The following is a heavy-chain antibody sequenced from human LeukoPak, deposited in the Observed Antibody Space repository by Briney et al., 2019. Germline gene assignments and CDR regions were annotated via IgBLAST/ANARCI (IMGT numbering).Heavy chain of an antibody. CDR2: ISWNSGSI. Sequence: SGGSQRLSCAASGFTFDDYAMHWVRQAPGKGLEWVSGISWNSGSIGYADSVKGRFTISRDNAKNSLYLQMNSLRAEDTALYYCAKGNGDYWAGPYCFDYWGQGTLVTVSS. J-gene: IGHJ4*02. V-gene: IGHV3-9*01. D-gene: IGHD4-17*01. CDR3: AKGNGDYWAGPYCFDY. CDR1: GFTFDDYA.